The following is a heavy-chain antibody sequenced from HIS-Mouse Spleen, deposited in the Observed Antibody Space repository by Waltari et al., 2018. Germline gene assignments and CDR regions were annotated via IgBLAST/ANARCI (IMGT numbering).Heavy chain of an antibody. Sequence: QVQLVESGGGVVQPGRSMRLSCAASGFPFSSYGLHWVRQAPGKGLEWVAVIWYDGSNKYYADSVKGRFTISRDNSKNTLYPQMNSLRAEDTAVYYCAKGKYYFDYWGQGTLVTVSS. J-gene: IGHJ4*02. CDR1: GFPFSSYG. CDR3: AKGKYYFDY. CDR2: IWYDGSNK. V-gene: IGHV3-33*06.